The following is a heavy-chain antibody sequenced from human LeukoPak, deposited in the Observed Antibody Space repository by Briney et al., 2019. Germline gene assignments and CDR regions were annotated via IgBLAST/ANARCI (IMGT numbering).Heavy chain of an antibody. CDR1: GFTFSSYA. V-gene: IGHV3-48*03. D-gene: IGHD3-3*01. CDR2: ISSSGGRI. J-gene: IGHJ4*02. CDR3: ARERNFYYFDY. Sequence: GGSLRLSCAASGFTFSSYAMNWVRQAPGKGLEWVSYISSSGGRIYDADSVRGRFTISRDNAQNSLFLELNSLRGEDTAVYYCARERNFYYFDYWGQGALVTVSS.